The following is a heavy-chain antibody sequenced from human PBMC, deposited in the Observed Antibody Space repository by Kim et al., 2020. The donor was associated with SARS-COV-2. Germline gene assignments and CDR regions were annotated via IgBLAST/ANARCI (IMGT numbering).Heavy chain of an antibody. V-gene: IGHV3-30*18. CDR3: AKGPIAVVSGGKMWLDP. D-gene: IGHD2-2*01. J-gene: IGHJ5*02. CDR2: TSYDGTIQ. CDR1: GLTFRNYG. Sequence: GGSLRLSCAASGLTFRNYGMHWVRQAPGKGLEWVADTSYDGTIQYYGDSVEGRFTISRDNSKNTLYLQMNSLRLEDTAVYYCAKGPIAVVSGGKMWLDPWGQGTLVTVSS.